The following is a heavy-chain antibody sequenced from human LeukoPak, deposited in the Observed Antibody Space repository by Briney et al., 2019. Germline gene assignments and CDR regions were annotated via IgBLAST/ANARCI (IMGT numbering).Heavy chain of an antibody. Sequence: PGGSLRLSCAATGFTVSRNYMSWVRQAPGKGLEWISFIDRDDSTSYADSVKGRFTISRDNSKNTVYLQMHSLRAEDTAIFFRQKTAYDILTGYNDAFDIWGQGTMVTVSS. CDR1: GFTVSRNY. D-gene: IGHD3-9*01. V-gene: IGHV3-66*01. CDR3: QKTAYDILTGYNDAFDI. CDR2: IDRDDST. J-gene: IGHJ3*02.